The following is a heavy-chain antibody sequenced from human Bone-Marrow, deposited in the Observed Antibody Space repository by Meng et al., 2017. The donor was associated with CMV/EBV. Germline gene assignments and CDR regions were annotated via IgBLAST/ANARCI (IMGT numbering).Heavy chain of an antibody. V-gene: IGHV4-61*01. CDR2: IYDSGST. CDR3: ARDRSVGYCSSTSCYAYYYGMDV. D-gene: IGHD2-2*01. CDR1: GGSVSSGSYH. J-gene: IGHJ6*02. Sequence: GSLRLSCTVSGGSVSSGSYHWSWIRQPPGKGLEWIGFIYDSGSTNYNPSLKSRVTISKDTSKNQLSLKLTFVTAADTAVYYCARDRSVGYCSSTSCYAYYYGMDVWGQGTTVTVSS.